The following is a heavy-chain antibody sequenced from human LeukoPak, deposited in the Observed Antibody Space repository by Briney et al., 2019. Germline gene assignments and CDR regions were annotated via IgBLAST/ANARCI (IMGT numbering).Heavy chain of an antibody. Sequence: PSETLSLTCTVSGGSISGYYWNWVRQPAGKGLEWIGRIYSSGSANYNPSLKSRVTMSVGTSNNQFSLKLTSVSAADTAVYYCAREYGDLDYWGQGTLVTVSS. CDR1: GGSISGYY. D-gene: IGHD4-17*01. CDR2: IYSSGSA. CDR3: AREYGDLDY. J-gene: IGHJ4*02. V-gene: IGHV4-4*07.